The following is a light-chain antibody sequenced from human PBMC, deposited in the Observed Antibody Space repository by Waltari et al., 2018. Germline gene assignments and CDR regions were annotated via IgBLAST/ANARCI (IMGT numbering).Light chain of an antibody. V-gene: IGKV3-11*01. CDR3: QQGVT. CDR1: QSVGTS. Sequence: EIVLTQSPATLSFSPGERATLSCRASQSVGTSLAWYQHIPGQAPRLLIYDASNRASDISPRFSGSGSGTDFSLTISGLDPEDYAVYYCQQGVTFGGGTRVEIK. CDR2: DAS. J-gene: IGKJ4*01.